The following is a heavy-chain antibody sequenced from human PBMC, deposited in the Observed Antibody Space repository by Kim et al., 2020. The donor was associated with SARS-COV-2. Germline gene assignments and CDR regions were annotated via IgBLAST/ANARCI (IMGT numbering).Heavy chain of an antibody. D-gene: IGHD6-13*01. CDR1: GGSISSSSYY. V-gene: IGHV4-39*01. Sequence: SETLSLTCTVSGGSISSSSYYWGWIRQPPGKGLEWIGSIYYSGSTYYNPSLKSRVTISVDTSKNQFSLKLSSVTAADTAVYYCASLPYSSSWRDWFDPWGQGTLVTVSS. CDR3: ASLPYSSSWRDWFDP. CDR2: IYYSGST. J-gene: IGHJ5*02.